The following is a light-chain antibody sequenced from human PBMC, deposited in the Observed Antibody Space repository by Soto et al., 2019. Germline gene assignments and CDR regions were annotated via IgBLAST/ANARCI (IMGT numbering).Light chain of an antibody. CDR3: QQFNTYPIT. Sequence: AIQLTQSPSSLSASVGDRVTITCRASQDIRGALAWYQQKPGKPPKLLIFDVSSLQSGVPSRFSGSGSGTDFTLTIXSLXXXXXXTYYCQQFNTYPITFGQGTRLEIK. CDR1: QDIRGA. J-gene: IGKJ5*01. V-gene: IGKV1-13*02. CDR2: DVS.